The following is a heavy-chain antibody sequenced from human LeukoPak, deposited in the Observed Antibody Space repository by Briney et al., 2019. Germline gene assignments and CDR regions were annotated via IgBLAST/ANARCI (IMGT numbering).Heavy chain of an antibody. D-gene: IGHD6-13*01. Sequence: GGSLRLSCAASGFTFSSYAMSWVRQAPGKGLEWVSAISGSGGSTYYADSVKGRFTISRDNSKNTLYLQMSSLRAEDTAVYYCARTLFGSSSWTARWYYYYGMDVWGQGTTVTVSS. CDR3: ARTLFGSSSWTARWYYYYGMDV. J-gene: IGHJ6*02. V-gene: IGHV3-23*01. CDR2: ISGSGGST. CDR1: GFTFSSYA.